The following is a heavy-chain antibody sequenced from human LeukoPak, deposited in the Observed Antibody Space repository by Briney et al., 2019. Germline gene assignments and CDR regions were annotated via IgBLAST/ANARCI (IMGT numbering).Heavy chain of an antibody. J-gene: IGHJ4*02. Sequence: ASVKVSCKASGYTFTSYGISWVRQAPGQGLEWMGWISAYNGNTNYAQKLQGRVTMTTDTSTSTAYVELRSLRSDDTAVYYCAVNYYDSSGYYLGAGYWGQGTLVTVSS. CDR3: AVNYYDSSGYYLGAGY. CDR1: GYTFTSYG. CDR2: ISAYNGNT. D-gene: IGHD3-22*01. V-gene: IGHV1-18*01.